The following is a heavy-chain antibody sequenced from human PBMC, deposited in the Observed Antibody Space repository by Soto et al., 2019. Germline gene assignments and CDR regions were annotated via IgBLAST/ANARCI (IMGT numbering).Heavy chain of an antibody. CDR2: IRSKANSYAT. CDR3: TRHNPTTVVNWFDP. Sequence: EVQLVESGGGLVQPGGSLKLSCAASGFTFSGSAMHWVRQASGKGLEWVGRIRSKANSYATAYAASVKGRFTISRDDSKKTAYLQMNSLKTEDTAVYYCTRHNPTTVVNWFDPWGQGTLVTVSS. J-gene: IGHJ5*02. V-gene: IGHV3-73*01. CDR1: GFTFSGSA. D-gene: IGHD4-17*01.